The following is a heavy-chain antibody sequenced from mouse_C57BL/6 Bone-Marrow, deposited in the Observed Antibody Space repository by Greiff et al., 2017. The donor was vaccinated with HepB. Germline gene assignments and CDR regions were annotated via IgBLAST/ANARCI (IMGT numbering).Heavy chain of an antibody. V-gene: IGHV1-82*01. Sequence: QVQLQQSGPELVKPGASVKISCKASGYAFSSSWMNWVKQRPGKGLEWIGRIYPGDGDTNYNGKFKGKATLTADKSSSTAYMQLSSLTSEDSAVYFCARRDRSNYVVFAYWGQGTLVTVSA. J-gene: IGHJ3*01. CDR3: ARRDRSNYVVFAY. CDR1: GYAFSSSW. CDR2: IYPGDGDT. D-gene: IGHD2-5*01.